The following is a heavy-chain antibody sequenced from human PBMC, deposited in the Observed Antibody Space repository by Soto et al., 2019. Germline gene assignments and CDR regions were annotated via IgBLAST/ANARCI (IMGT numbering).Heavy chain of an antibody. V-gene: IGHV1-69*13. CDR1: GGPFSSYA. J-gene: IGHJ4*03. Sequence: SVKGSLKASGGPFSSYAISWVRQAPGQGLEWMGGIIPIFGTANYAQKFQGRVTITADESTSTAYMELSSLRSEDTAVYYCAREDCSSTSCYTAPNQGRVSWGQGTPVTVSS. CDR2: IIPIFGTA. D-gene: IGHD2-2*02. CDR3: AREDCSSTSCYTAPNQGRVS.